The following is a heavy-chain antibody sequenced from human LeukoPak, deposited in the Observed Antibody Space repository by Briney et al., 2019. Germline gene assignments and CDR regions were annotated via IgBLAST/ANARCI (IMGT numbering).Heavy chain of an antibody. CDR1: GYTFTSYY. D-gene: IGHD3-22*01. CDR3: ARDGSPYYDSSGTETDY. V-gene: IGHV1-46*01. J-gene: IGHJ4*02. CDR2: INPSGGST. Sequence: ASVKVSCKASGYTFTSYYMHWVRQAPGQGLEWMGIINPSGGSTSYAQKFQGRVTMTRDTSTSTVYMELSSQRSEDTAVYYCARDGSPYYDSSGTETDYWGQGTLVTVSS.